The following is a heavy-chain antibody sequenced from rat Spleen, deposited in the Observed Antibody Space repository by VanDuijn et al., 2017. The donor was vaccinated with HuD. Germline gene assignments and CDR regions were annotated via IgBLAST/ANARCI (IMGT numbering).Heavy chain of an antibody. D-gene: IGHD1-12*03. Sequence: EVQLVESGGGLVQPGRSLKLSCAASGFTFSNYDMAWVRQAPTKGLEWVASISYDGSITYYRDSVKGRFTISRDNAKSTLYLQMDSLRSEDTATYYCARHAYYDGYYHWYFDFWGQGVMVTVSS. V-gene: IGHV5-7*01. J-gene: IGHJ2*01. CDR2: ISYDGSIT. CDR3: ARHAYYDGYYHWYFDF. CDR1: GFTFSNYD.